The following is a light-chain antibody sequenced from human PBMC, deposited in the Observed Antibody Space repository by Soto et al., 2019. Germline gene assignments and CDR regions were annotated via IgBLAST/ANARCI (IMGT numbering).Light chain of an antibody. CDR1: QGIRNY. V-gene: IGKV1-17*01. CDR2: AAS. Sequence: DIQMTQSPSSLSASVGDRVTITCRASQGIRNYLAWYQQIPGKAPKRLIYAASSLQSGIPSRFIGTGSGTEFTLTISSLQPEDFATDYCLHHYIYPITFGQGTRLEIK. J-gene: IGKJ5*01. CDR3: LHHYIYPIT.